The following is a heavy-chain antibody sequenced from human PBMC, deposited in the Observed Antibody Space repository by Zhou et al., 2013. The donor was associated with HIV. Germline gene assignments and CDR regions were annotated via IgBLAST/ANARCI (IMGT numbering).Heavy chain of an antibody. V-gene: IGHV4-4*07. Sequence: VQLQESGPGLVKPSETLSLICTVSGGSISYYHWSWIRQPAGKGLEWIGRIYLSGSTNYNPSLKSRVTMSVDTSKNQFSLKLSSVTAADTAVYYCARGGDYYSYGMDVWGQGTTVTVSS. J-gene: IGHJ6*02. CDR2: IYLSGST. CDR1: GGSISYYH. D-gene: IGHD3-16*01. CDR3: ARGGDYYSYGMDV.